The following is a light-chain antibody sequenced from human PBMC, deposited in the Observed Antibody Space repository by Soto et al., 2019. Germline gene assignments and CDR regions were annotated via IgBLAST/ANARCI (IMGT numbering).Light chain of an antibody. CDR1: QSISSY. V-gene: IGKV1-39*01. J-gene: IGKJ5*01. Sequence: DIQMTQYPSSLSASVGDRXXXXXRASQSISSYLNWYQQKPGKAPKLLIYAASSLQSGVPSRFSGSGSGTDFTLTISSLQPDDFATYYCQQSYSTPPFGQGTLL. CDR3: QQSYSTPP. CDR2: AAS.